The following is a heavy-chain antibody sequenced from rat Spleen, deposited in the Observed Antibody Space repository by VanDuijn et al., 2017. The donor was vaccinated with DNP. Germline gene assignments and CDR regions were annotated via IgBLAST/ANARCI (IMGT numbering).Heavy chain of an antibody. J-gene: IGHJ1*01. CDR2: SVYNGDRA. V-gene: IGHV5S10*01. D-gene: IGHD1-7*01. CDR1: GFTFSDYN. CDR3: TARGVGARYYWHFEF. Sequence: EVQLVESGGGIVQPGRSLKLSCVASGFTFSDYNLAWVRQTPKKGLEWVATSVYNGDRAFYRDSVKGRFTVSRDEAKSLLYLQMDSLRSEDTATYYCTARGVGARYYWHFEFWGPGTMVTVSS.